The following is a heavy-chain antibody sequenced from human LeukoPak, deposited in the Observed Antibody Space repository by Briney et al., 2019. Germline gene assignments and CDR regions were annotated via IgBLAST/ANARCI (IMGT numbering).Heavy chain of an antibody. CDR1: GFTFSNAW. Sequence: GGSLRLSCAASGFTFSNAWMSWVRQAPGKGLEWVGRIKSKTDGGTTDYAAPVKGRFTISRDDSKNTLYLQMNSLKTEDTAVYYCSSGIVGVVAGKYYFDYWGQGTLVTVSS. V-gene: IGHV3-15*01. CDR2: IKSKTDGGTT. CDR3: SSGIVGVVAGKYYFDY. J-gene: IGHJ4*02. D-gene: IGHD2-15*01.